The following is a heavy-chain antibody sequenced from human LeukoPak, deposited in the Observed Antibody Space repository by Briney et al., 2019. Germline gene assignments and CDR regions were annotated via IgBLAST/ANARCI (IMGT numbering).Heavy chain of an antibody. V-gene: IGHV3-23*01. CDR3: AKWPTPPLYYYYMDV. CDR1: GFPFSNYS. CDR2: ISCSGGRT. Sequence: GGSLTLPCAASGFPFSNYSWSWFRQPPGKGLDWVSSISCSGGRTYHADSVKGRFTISRDNSMNTLYLKMNSLRAEDTAVYYCAKWPTPPLYYYYMDVWGKGTTVTVSS. D-gene: IGHD4-23*01. J-gene: IGHJ6*03.